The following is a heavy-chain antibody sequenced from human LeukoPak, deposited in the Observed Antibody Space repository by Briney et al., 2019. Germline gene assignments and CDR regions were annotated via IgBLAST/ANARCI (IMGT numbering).Heavy chain of an antibody. CDR2: IKRDGSVK. CDR3: ERDLSPAYGGHYYDAFDF. D-gene: IGHD4-23*01. J-gene: IGHJ3*01. CDR1: GFTFTTYW. Sequence: GGSLRLSCAASGFTFTTYWMAWVRQAPGKGLEWVANIKRDGSVKYYVDSVKDRFTISRDNAKNSLYLQMNSLRAEDTALYYCERDLSPAYGGHYYDAFDFWGQGTMVTVSS. V-gene: IGHV3-7*01.